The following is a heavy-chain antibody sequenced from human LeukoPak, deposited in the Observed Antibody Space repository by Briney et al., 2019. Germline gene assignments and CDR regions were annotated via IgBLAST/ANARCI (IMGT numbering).Heavy chain of an antibody. CDR2: ISGNGGTT. Sequence: GGSLRLSCAASGFTFSNYGLSWVRQAPGKGLEWVSVISGNGGTTYYADSVKGRFTISRDNSKNTLYLQMNSLRAEDTAVYYCAKDHYDSRGYFFDNWGQGALVTVSS. D-gene: IGHD3-22*01. J-gene: IGHJ4*02. CDR1: GFTFSNYG. V-gene: IGHV3-23*01. CDR3: AKDHYDSRGYFFDN.